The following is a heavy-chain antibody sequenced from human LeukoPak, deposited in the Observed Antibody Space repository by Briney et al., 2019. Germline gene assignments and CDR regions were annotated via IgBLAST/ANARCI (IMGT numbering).Heavy chain of an antibody. CDR3: ARPRDGYNPDYFDY. CDR1: GGTFTSYT. V-gene: IGHV1-69*02. J-gene: IGHJ4*02. CDR2: IIPILGIA. D-gene: IGHD5-24*01. Sequence: PVKVSCKASGGTFTSYTISWVRQAPGQGREWMGRIIPILGIANYAQKFQGRVTITADKSTSTAYMELSSLRSEDTAVYYCARPRDGYNPDYFDYWGQGTLVTVSS.